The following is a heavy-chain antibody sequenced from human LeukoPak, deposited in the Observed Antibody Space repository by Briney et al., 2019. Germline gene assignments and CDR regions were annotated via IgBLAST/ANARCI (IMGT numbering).Heavy chain of an antibody. CDR3: ARERVGATNSQYYFDY. V-gene: IGHV4-61*02. Sequence: SETLSLTCTVSGGSISSGSYYWRWLRQPAGKGLEWIGRIYTSGSTNYNPSLKSRVTISVDTSKNQFSLKLSSVTAADTAVYYCARERVGATNSQYYFDYWGQGTLVTVSS. CDR1: GGSISSGSYY. CDR2: IYTSGST. D-gene: IGHD1-26*01. J-gene: IGHJ4*02.